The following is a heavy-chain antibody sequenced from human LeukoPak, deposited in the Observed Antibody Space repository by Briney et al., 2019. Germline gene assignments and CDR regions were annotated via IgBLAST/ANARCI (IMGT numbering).Heavy chain of an antibody. J-gene: IGHJ3*02. CDR1: GYTFTSYY. Sequence: ASVKVSCKASGYTFTSYYMHWVRQAPGQGLEWMGIINPSGGSTSYAQKFQGRVTVTRDMSTSTVYMELSSLRSEDTAVYYCARDWGAAAGKDAFDIWGQGTMVTVSS. CDR2: INPSGGST. CDR3: ARDWGAAAGKDAFDI. D-gene: IGHD6-13*01. V-gene: IGHV1-46*01.